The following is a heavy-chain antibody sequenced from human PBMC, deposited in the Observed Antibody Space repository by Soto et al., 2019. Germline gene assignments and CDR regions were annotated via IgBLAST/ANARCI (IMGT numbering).Heavy chain of an antibody. D-gene: IGHD3-22*01. CDR3: ARGEDSSGYYRDYFDF. V-gene: IGHV1-46*01. Sequence: ASVKVSCKASGYTFTSYYMHSVRQAPGQGLEWMGIINPSGGSTSYAQKFQGRVNMTRDTSTSTVYMELSSLRSEDTAVYYCARGEDSSGYYRDYFDFWGQGTLVTVSS. J-gene: IGHJ4*02. CDR1: GYTFTSYY. CDR2: INPSGGST.